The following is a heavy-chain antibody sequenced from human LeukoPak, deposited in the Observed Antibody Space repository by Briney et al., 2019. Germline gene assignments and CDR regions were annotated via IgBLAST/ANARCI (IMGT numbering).Heavy chain of an antibody. V-gene: IGHV3-53*01. Sequence: GGSLRLSGAASGIIVSINYMSWVRQAPGKGLEWVSVIYSGGSTYYADSVKGRFTISRDISKNTLYLQMNSLRAEDTAVYYCARAPYSNSSRGWYYFDYWGQGILVTVSS. J-gene: IGHJ4*02. CDR1: GIIVSINY. D-gene: IGHD6-6*01. CDR3: ARAPYSNSSRGWYYFDY. CDR2: IYSGGST.